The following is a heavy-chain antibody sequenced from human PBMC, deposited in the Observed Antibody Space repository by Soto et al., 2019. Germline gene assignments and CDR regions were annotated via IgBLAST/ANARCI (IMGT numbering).Heavy chain of an antibody. J-gene: IGHJ4*02. CDR3: ARGNIVVVVAATLDY. V-gene: IGHV3-33*01. CDR2: IWYDGSNK. CDR1: GFTFSSYG. Sequence: GGSLRLSCAASGFTFSSYGMHWVRQAPGKGLEWVAVIWYDGSNKYYADSVKGRFTISRDNSKNTLYLQMNSLRAEDTAVYYCARGNIVVVVAATLDYWGQGTLVTVSS. D-gene: IGHD2-15*01.